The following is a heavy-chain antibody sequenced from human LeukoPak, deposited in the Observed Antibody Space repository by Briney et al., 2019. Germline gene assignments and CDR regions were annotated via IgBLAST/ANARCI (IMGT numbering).Heavy chain of an antibody. D-gene: IGHD1-26*01. Sequence: PGGSLRLSCGASGFTFITYELNWVRQAPGKGLEWVSYISTSGGTMYYADSVKGRFTISRDNAKNSLYLQMNSLRAEDTAVYYCAVSVGASPNYFDYWGQGTLVTVSP. CDR2: ISTSGGTM. CDR1: GFTFITYE. CDR3: AVSVGASPNYFDY. J-gene: IGHJ4*02. V-gene: IGHV3-48*03.